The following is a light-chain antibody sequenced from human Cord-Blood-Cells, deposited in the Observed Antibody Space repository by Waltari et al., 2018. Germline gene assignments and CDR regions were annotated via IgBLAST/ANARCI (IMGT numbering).Light chain of an antibody. Sequence: QSALTQPASVSGSPGQSITISCTGTSSDVGGYNYVSWYQQHPGKAPQLMIYDVSNRPSGVSNLCSGSKSGNTASLTISGLQAEDEADYYCSSYTSSSTLEFGGGTKLTVL. V-gene: IGLV2-14*01. CDR2: DVS. CDR3: SSYTSSSTLE. J-gene: IGLJ3*02. CDR1: SSDVGGYNY.